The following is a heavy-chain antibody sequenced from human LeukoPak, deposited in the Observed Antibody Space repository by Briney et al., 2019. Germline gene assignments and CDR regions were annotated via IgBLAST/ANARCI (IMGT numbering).Heavy chain of an antibody. CDR3: ARGLGEGGQVIDY. CDR2: ISSSGSTI. D-gene: IGHD2/OR15-2a*01. V-gene: IGHV3-11*01. CDR1: GFTVSSNY. Sequence: GGSLRLSCAASGFTVSSNYMSWVRQAPGKGLEWVSYISSSGSTIYYADSVKGRFTNSRDNAKNSLYLQMNSLRAEDTAVYYCARGLGEGGQVIDYWGQGTLVTVSS. J-gene: IGHJ4*02.